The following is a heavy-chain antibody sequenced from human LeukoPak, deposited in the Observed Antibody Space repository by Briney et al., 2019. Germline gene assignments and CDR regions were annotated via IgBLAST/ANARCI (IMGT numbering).Heavy chain of an antibody. V-gene: IGHV4-34*01. CDR1: GGSCSGYY. Sequence: SETLSLTCAVYGGSCSGYYWSWIRQPPGKGLAWIGEINHSGSTNYNPSLKSRVTISVDTSKNQFSLKLSSVTAADTAVYYCARGKFVVVTNWFDPWGQGTLVTVSS. CDR2: INHSGST. D-gene: IGHD2-21*02. CDR3: ARGKFVVVTNWFDP. J-gene: IGHJ5*02.